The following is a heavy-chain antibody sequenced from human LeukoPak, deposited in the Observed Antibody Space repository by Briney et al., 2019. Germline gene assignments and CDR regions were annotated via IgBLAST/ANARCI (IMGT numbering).Heavy chain of an antibody. D-gene: IGHD6-6*01. CDR3: ARERQLDYYYYGMDV. J-gene: IGHJ6*02. CDR2: ISWNSGGI. V-gene: IGHV3-9*01. Sequence: GGSLRLSCAASGFIFDNYAMHWVRQAPGKGPEWVSGISWNSGGIGYADSVKGRFTISRDNAKNSLYLQMNSLRAEDTAVYYCARERQLDYYYYGMDVWGQGTTVTVSS. CDR1: GFIFDNYA.